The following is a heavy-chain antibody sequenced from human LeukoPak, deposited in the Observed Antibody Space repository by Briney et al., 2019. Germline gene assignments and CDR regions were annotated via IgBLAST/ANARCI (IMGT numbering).Heavy chain of an antibody. D-gene: IGHD6-19*01. CDR2: IYHSGNS. Sequence: SETLSLTCTVSDYSISSGYYWGWIRQPPGKGLEWIGSIYHSGNSYYNPSLKSRATISVDTSRNHFSLKLRSVTAADTAVYYCARVETYSSGWYDAFFDYWGQGTLVTVSS. CDR3: ARVETYSSGWYDAFFDY. J-gene: IGHJ4*02. V-gene: IGHV4-38-2*02. CDR1: DYSISSGYY.